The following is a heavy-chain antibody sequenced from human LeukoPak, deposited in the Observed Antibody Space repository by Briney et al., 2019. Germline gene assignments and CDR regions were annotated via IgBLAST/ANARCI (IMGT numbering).Heavy chain of an antibody. CDR3: AKVLVGTTCFEY. Sequence: GGSLRLSCAASEFSVGSNYMTWVRQAPGKGLEWVSAISGSGGSTYYADSVKGRFTMSRDNSKNTLYLQMNSLRAEDTAVYYCAKVLVGTTCFEYWGQGTLVTVSS. V-gene: IGHV3-23*01. CDR1: EFSVGSNY. D-gene: IGHD1-7*01. J-gene: IGHJ4*02. CDR2: ISGSGGST.